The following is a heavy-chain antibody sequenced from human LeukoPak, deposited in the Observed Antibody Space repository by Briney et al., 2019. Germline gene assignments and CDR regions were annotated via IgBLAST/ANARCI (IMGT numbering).Heavy chain of an antibody. D-gene: IGHD6-19*01. V-gene: IGHV3-48*03. CDR2: ISSSGNTI. Sequence: QPGGSLRLFCAASGFTFSSYAMNWVRQAPGKGLEWVSYISSSGNTIYYADSVKGRFPVSRDNAKNSLYLQMNSLRAEDTAVYYCARVSNSGWDFDYWGQGTLVTVSS. CDR3: ARVSNSGWDFDY. CDR1: GFTFSSYA. J-gene: IGHJ4*02.